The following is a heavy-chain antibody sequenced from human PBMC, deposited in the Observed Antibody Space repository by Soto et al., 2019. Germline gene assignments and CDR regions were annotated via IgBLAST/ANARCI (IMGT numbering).Heavy chain of an antibody. CDR2: ISYSGNT. Sequence: PSETLSLTCTFSGDSSSTYYWSWIRQPPGKGLEWIGYISYSGNTNYNPSLKSRVIMSIDTSKTQYSLKVTSVAPADTAVYYCACLRGYCCSPFDCWGQGTQVTVSS. V-gene: IGHV4-59*01. D-gene: IGHD2-15*01. CDR1: GDSSSTYY. J-gene: IGHJ4*02. CDR3: ACLRGYCCSPFDC.